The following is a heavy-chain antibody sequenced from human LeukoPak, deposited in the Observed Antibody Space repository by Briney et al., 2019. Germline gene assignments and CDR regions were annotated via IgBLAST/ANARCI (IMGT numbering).Heavy chain of an antibody. V-gene: IGHV5-51*01. D-gene: IGHD2-2*01. CDR1: GYSFTSYW. Sequence: GESLKISCKGSGYSFTSYWIGWVGQMPGKGLEWMGIIYPGDSDARYSPSFQGQVTISADKSISTAYLHWSSLKASDTAMYYCARWLGYCSSTSCYQPFDYWGQGTLVTVSS. J-gene: IGHJ4*02. CDR2: IYPGDSDA. CDR3: ARWLGYCSSTSCYQPFDY.